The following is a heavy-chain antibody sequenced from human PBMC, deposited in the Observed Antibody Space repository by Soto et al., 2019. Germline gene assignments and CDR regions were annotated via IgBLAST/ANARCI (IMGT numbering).Heavy chain of an antibody. CDR2: IYPDDSDT. CDR3: ARDNRGTFDY. J-gene: IGHJ4*02. V-gene: IGHV5-51*01. Sequence: GESLKISCQGSGYSFFGYWIGWVRQMPGKGLEWRGIIYPDDSDTRYSPPFQGHVTITTDKSISTAYLQWSSLKASDTAMYFCARDNRGTFDYWGQGALVTVSS. D-gene: IGHD7-27*01. CDR1: GYSFFGYW.